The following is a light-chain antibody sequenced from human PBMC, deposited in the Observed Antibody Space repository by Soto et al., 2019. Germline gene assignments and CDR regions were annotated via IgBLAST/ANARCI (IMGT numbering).Light chain of an antibody. V-gene: IGLV2-8*01. Sequence: QSALTQPPSASGSPGQSVTISCTGTSSDVGIFNYVSWYQQHPDQAPKLLIFEVNKRPSGVPDRFSASKSGNTASLTVSGLQAEDDADYYCCSFTSGNTAYVFGTGTKVTVL. CDR2: EVN. J-gene: IGLJ1*01. CDR1: SSDVGIFNY. CDR3: CSFTSGNTAYV.